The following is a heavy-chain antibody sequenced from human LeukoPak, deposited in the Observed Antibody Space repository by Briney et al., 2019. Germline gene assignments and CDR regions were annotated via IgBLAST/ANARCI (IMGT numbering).Heavy chain of an antibody. V-gene: IGHV3-23*01. Sequence: GGSLRLSCAASGFTFSDYYMSWVRQAPGKGLEWVSAISGSGGSTYYADSVKGRFTISRDNSKNTLYLQMNSLRAEDTAVYYCAKADGYSYGAFDYWGQGTLVTVSS. D-gene: IGHD5-18*01. CDR1: GFTFSDYY. J-gene: IGHJ4*02. CDR2: ISGSGGST. CDR3: AKADGYSYGAFDY.